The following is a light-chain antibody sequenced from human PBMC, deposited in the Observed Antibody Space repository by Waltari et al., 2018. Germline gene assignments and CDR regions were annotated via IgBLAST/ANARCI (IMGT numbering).Light chain of an antibody. J-gene: IGKJ4*02. V-gene: IGKV3-20*01. Sequence: EIVLKQSRGTLSLSPGERATLSCSASQTVRTTYLAWYQQNPGQAPTLLCSGSSRATGIPDRFSGSGSGTDCSLTISSLEPEDFAVYYCQQYDSSPVTFGGGTKVEIK. CDR2: GSS. CDR3: QQYDSSPVT. CDR1: QTVRTTY.